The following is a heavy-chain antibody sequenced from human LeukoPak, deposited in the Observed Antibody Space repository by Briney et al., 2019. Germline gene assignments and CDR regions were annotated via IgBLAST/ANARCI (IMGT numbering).Heavy chain of an antibody. CDR3: ARPLNCSSTSCPSYYFDY. J-gene: IGHJ4*02. CDR1: GGSFSGYY. V-gene: IGHV4-34*01. CDR2: INHSGST. D-gene: IGHD2-2*01. Sequence: ETLSLTCAVYGGSFSGYYWSWIRQPPGKGLEWIGEINHSGSTNYNPSLKSRVTISVDTSKNQFSLKLSSVTAADTAVYYCARPLNCSSTSCPSYYFDYWGQGTLVTVSS.